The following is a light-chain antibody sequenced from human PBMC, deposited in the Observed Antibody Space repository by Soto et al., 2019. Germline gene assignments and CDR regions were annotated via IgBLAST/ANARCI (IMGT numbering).Light chain of an antibody. CDR1: STDFVSYNR. Sequence: QSVLTQPPSVSGSPGQSVTISCTGTSTDFVSYNRVSWYQQPPGTAPKLIIYEASNRPSGVPDRFSGSKSGNTASLTISGLQAADEADYYCSSYATGDNYVFGSGTKLTVL. V-gene: IGLV2-18*02. CDR2: EAS. CDR3: SSYATGDNYV. J-gene: IGLJ1*01.